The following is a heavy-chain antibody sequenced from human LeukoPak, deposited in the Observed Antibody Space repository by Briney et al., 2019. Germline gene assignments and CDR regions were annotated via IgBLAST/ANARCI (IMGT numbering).Heavy chain of an antibody. Sequence: ASETLSLTCAVYGGSFSGYYWSWVRQAPGKGLEWVGRIKSKTDGGTTDYAAPVKGRFTISRDDSKNTLYLQMNSLKTEDTAVYYCTTEGSGRIDYWGQGTLVTVSS. CDR2: IKSKTDGGTT. CDR1: GGSFSGYY. CDR3: TTEGSGRIDY. D-gene: IGHD1-26*01. V-gene: IGHV3-15*01. J-gene: IGHJ4*02.